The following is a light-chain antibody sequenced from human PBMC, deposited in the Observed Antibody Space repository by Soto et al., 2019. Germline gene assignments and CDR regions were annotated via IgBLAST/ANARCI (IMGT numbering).Light chain of an antibody. CDR3: QSYDSSLSAWV. CDR1: SSNFGAGYV. J-gene: IGLJ3*02. V-gene: IGLV1-40*01. CDR2: GNS. Sequence: QSVLTQPPSVSGAPGQRVTISCTGSSSNFGAGYVVHWYQQLPGTAPKLLIYGNSNRPSGVPDRFSGSKSGTSASLAITGLQAEDEADYYCQSYDSSLSAWVFGGGTKLTVL.